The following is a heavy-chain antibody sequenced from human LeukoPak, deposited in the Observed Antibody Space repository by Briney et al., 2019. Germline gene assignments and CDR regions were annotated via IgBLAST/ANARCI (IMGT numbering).Heavy chain of an antibody. CDR2: ISYDGSNK. CDR1: GFTFSSYG. J-gene: IGHJ3*02. V-gene: IGHV3-30*18. D-gene: IGHD6-19*01. CDR3: AKAQQWLVQVTAFDI. Sequence: GGSLRLSCAASGFTFSSYGMPWVRQAPGKGLEWVAVISYDGSNKYYADSVKGRFTISRDNSKNTLYLQMNSLRAEDTAVYYCAKAQQWLVQVTAFDIWGQGTMVIVSS.